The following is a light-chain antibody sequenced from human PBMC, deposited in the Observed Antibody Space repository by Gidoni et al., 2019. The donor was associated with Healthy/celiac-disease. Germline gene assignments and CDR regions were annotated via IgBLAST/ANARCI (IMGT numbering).Light chain of an antibody. Sequence: EIVLTQSPAILSLSPGERATLSCRASQSVSSYLAWYQQKPGQAPRLLIYDASNRATGIPARFSGSGSGTDFTLTISSLEPEDFAVYYCQQRSNWPLTCXGXTKVEIK. J-gene: IGKJ4*01. CDR3: QQRSNWPLT. CDR1: QSVSSY. CDR2: DAS. V-gene: IGKV3-11*01.